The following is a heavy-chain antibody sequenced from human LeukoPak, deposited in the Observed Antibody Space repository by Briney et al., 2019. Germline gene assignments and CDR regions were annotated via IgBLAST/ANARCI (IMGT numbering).Heavy chain of an antibody. CDR3: ARGSIGAPHHFDY. J-gene: IGHJ4*02. Sequence: ASVKVSCKASGYTFNTYGMNWVRQAPRQGLEWMGWINTNTGNPTYAQGFTGRFVFSLDTSVSTAYLQISSLKAEDTAVYYCARGSIGAPHHFDYWGQGTLVTVSS. V-gene: IGHV7-4-1*02. CDR1: GYTFNTYG. CDR2: INTNTGNP. D-gene: IGHD3-10*01.